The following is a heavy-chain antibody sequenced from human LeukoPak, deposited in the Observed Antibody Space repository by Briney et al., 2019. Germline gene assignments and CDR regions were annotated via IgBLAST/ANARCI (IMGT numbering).Heavy chain of an antibody. CDR2: IRDNGANT. D-gene: IGHD1-26*01. Sequence: HPGGSLRLSCAASGFTFSSYAMGWVRQAPGKGLEWVSSIRDNGANTYYADSVKGRFTISRDNSRNTLYLQMNSLRAEDTAVYHCAQGLRSRGSYGWFDPWGQGTLVTVSS. J-gene: IGHJ5*02. CDR3: AQGLRSRGSYGWFDP. V-gene: IGHV3-23*01. CDR1: GFTFSSYA.